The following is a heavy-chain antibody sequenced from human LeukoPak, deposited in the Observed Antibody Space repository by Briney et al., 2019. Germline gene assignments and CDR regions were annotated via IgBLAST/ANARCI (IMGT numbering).Heavy chain of an antibody. J-gene: IGHJ4*02. CDR2: ISGDGGSR. CDR1: GFTFDDYA. V-gene: IGHV3-43*02. Sequence: GGXXXLSCAVSGFTFDDYAMHWVRQAPGKGLEGVSLISGDGGSRYYAGSVKGGFTISRDKSKNSLYLQMKRLRTDDTAFYYCAKGADPLTWRMTTVAGTRFDFWGQGTLVTVSS. D-gene: IGHD6-19*01. CDR3: AKGADPLTWRMTTVAGTRFDF.